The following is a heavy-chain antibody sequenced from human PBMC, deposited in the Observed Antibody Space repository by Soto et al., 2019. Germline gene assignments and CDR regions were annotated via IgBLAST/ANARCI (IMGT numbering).Heavy chain of an antibody. D-gene: IGHD3-10*01. CDR3: ARPGYYGSGSYSEYLQH. CDR1: GFTFSRYG. Sequence: QLVESGGGVVQPGRSLRLSCVVSGFTFSRYGMHWVRQAPGKGLEWVAVIWSDGSIKYYADSVKGRFTISRDNSKNTLYLKMNSLRAEETAVYYCARPGYYGSGSYSEYLQHWARAPWSPSP. CDR2: IWSDGSIK. V-gene: IGHV3-33*01. J-gene: IGHJ1*01.